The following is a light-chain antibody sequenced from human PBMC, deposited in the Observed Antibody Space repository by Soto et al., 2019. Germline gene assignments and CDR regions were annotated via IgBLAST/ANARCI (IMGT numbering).Light chain of an antibody. CDR1: QSVSSSY. V-gene: IGKV3-20*01. Sequence: EIVLTQSPGTLSLSPGGRATLSCRASQSVSSSYLAWYQQKPGQAPRLLIYGASSRATGIPDRFSGSGSGTDFTLTISRLEPEDFAVYYCQQYGSWTFGQGTKVEIK. J-gene: IGKJ1*01. CDR3: QQYGSWT. CDR2: GAS.